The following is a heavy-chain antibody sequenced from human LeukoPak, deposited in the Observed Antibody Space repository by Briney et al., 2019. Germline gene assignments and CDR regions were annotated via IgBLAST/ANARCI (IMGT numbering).Heavy chain of an antibody. Sequence: PSETLSLTCTVSGGSISTYYWSWIRQPPGKGLEWIGYIHYSGSTDYNPSLKSRVTISVGTSKNQFSLKLSSVTAADTAVYYCARTYYDILTGYMGTNWFDPWGQGTLVTVSS. J-gene: IGHJ5*02. CDR3: ARTYYDILTGYMGTNWFDP. D-gene: IGHD3-9*01. V-gene: IGHV4-59*01. CDR1: GGSISTYY. CDR2: IHYSGST.